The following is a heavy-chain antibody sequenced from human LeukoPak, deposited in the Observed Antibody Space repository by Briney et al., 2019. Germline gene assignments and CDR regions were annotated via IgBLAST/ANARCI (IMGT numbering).Heavy chain of an antibody. D-gene: IGHD1-26*01. CDR3: ARGGQRPNTGQYSGSLY. V-gene: IGHV1-2*02. J-gene: IGHJ4*02. Sequence: ASVKVSCKASGYTFTGYYMHWVRQAPGQGLEWMGWINPNSGGTNYAQKFQGRVTMTRDTSISTAYMELSRLRSDDTAVYYCARGGQRPNTGQYSGSLYWGQGTLVTVSS. CDR1: GYTFTGYY. CDR2: INPNSGGT.